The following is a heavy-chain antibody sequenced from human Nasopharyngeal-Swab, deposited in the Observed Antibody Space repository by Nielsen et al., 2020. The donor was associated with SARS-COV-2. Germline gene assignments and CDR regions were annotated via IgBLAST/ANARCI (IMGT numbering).Heavy chain of an antibody. CDR2: IGTAGDT. J-gene: IGHJ3*02. D-gene: IGHD1-26*01. CDR3: ARVGSYGTNDAFDI. V-gene: IGHV3-13*01. CDR1: GFTFSSYD. Sequence: GGSLRLSCAPSGFTFSSYDMHWVRQAKGKGMEWVTAIGTAGDTYYPGSVKGRFTISRENAKNSLYLQMNSLRAEDTAVYYCARVGSYGTNDAFDIWGQGTMVTVSS.